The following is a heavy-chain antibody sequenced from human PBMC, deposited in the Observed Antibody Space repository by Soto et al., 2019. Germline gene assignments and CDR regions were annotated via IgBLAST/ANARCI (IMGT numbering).Heavy chain of an antibody. CDR1: GGSISSSSYY. Sequence: SETLSLTCTVSGGSISSSSYYWGWIRQPPGKGLEWIGSIYYSGSTYYNPSLKSRVTISVDTSKNQFSLKLSSVTAADTAVYYCARQDGIADRPNYFDYWGQGTLVTVSS. CDR3: ARQDGIADRPNYFDY. D-gene: IGHD6-6*01. J-gene: IGHJ4*02. V-gene: IGHV4-39*01. CDR2: IYYSGST.